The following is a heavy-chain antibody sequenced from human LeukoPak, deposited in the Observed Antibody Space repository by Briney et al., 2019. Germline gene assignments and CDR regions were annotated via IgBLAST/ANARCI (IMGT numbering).Heavy chain of an antibody. CDR3: ARDCGYYYDSSGYYDY. J-gene: IGHJ4*02. CDR2: IWYDGSNK. D-gene: IGHD3-22*01. CDR1: GLTFTISA. V-gene: IGHV3-33*08. Sequence: GGSLRLSCGASGLTFTISAMTWVRQAPGKGLEWVAVIWYDGSNKYYADSVKGRFTISRDNSKNTLYLQMNSLRAEDTAVYYCARDCGYYYDSSGYYDYWGQGTLVTVSS.